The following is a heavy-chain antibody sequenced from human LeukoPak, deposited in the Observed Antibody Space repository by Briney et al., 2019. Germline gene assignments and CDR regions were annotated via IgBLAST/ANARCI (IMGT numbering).Heavy chain of an antibody. V-gene: IGHV5-51*01. CDR1: GYSFFSYW. CDR2: IYPGASDT. Sequence: GESLKISRKGSGYSFFSYWIGWVRQMPGKGLEWMGIIYPGASDTRYSPSFQGQVTISADKSISTAYLQWSSLKASDTAMYYCARRISSVGTPPTSFDYWGQGTLVTVPS. CDR3: ARRISSVGTPPTSFDY. D-gene: IGHD6-13*01. J-gene: IGHJ4*02.